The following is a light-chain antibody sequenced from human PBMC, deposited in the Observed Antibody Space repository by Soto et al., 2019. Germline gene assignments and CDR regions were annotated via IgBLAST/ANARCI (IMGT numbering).Light chain of an antibody. Sequence: YELTQPPSVSVAPGQTARITCGGNNIGGKSLHWYQQKPGQAPVLVVYDDGDRPSGIPERFSGSNSGNTATLTISRVEAGDEADYYCQVWDNNYDHYVFGTGTKVTVL. J-gene: IGLJ1*01. CDR1: NIGGKS. CDR2: DDG. CDR3: QVWDNNYDHYV. V-gene: IGLV3-21*02.